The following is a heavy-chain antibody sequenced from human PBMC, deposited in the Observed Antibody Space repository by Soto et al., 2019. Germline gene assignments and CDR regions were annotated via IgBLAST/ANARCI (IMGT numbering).Heavy chain of an antibody. J-gene: IGHJ4*02. D-gene: IGHD5-12*01. Sequence: GGSLRLSCAAPGYTFSPDAMTWVRQSPGKGLEWVSGISGRGDDTYYADFVKGRFNISRDNSKNTVYLQMNSLRAEDTAVYYCAISPRQGYPPPWDFWCQGTQVTVS. CDR2: ISGRGDDT. CDR1: GYTFSPDA. V-gene: IGHV3-23*01. CDR3: AISPRQGYPPPWDF.